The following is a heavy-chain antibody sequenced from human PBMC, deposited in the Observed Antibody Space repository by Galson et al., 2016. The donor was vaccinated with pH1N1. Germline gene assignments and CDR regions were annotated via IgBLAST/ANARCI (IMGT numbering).Heavy chain of an antibody. CDR3: AREGRSDYGDYDGNYYGMDV. Sequence: SLRLSCAASGFTFSDYYMSWIRQAPGKGLEWVSYISSTGSTIYYADSVKGRFTVSRGNAKSSLYLQMNSLRAEDTAVYYCAREGRSDYGDYDGNYYGMDVWGQGTTVTVSS. D-gene: IGHD4-17*01. J-gene: IGHJ6*02. CDR1: GFTFSDYY. CDR2: ISSTGSTI. V-gene: IGHV3-11*04.